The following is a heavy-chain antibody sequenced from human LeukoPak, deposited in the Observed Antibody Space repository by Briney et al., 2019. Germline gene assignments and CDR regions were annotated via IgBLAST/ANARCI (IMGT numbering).Heavy chain of an antibody. D-gene: IGHD2-21*02. CDR3: ARGTELRGGNSRDWFDP. CDR1: GYTFTSYD. V-gene: IGHV1-8*01. CDR2: MNPNSGNT. J-gene: IGHJ5*02. Sequence: ASVTVSCKASGYTFTSYDINWVRQAPGQGLEWMGWMNPNSGNTDYAQKFKGRVTITRNTSISTAYMELSSLRSEDTAVYYCARGTELRGGNSRDWFDPWGQGTLVTVSS.